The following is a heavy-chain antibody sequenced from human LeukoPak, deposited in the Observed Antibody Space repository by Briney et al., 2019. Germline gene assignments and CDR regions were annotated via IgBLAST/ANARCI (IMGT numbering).Heavy chain of an antibody. CDR2: INHSGST. CDR1: GGSFSGYY. D-gene: IGHD3-22*01. J-gene: IGHJ5*02. Sequence: PSETLSLTCAVYGGSFSGYYWSWIRQPPGKGLEGIGEINHSGSTNYNPSLMSRVTISVDTSQNQFSLKLSSVTAADTAVYYCARGYDSSGYANWFDPWGQGTLVTVSS. CDR3: ARGYDSSGYANWFDP. V-gene: IGHV4-34*01.